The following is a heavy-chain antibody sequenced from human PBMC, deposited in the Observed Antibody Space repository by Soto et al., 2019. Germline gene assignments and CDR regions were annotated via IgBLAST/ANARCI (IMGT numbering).Heavy chain of an antibody. V-gene: IGHV3-30*18. CDR3: AKDRSYRSGSYLVYYYDY. D-gene: IGHD3-10*01. CDR1: GFTFSSYG. Sequence: QVQLVESGGGVVHPGRSLILSCAASGFTFSSYGMHWVRQAPGKGLEWVAVISYDGSNKYYADSVKGRFTISRDNSKNTLYLQMNSLRAEDTAVYYCAKDRSYRSGSYLVYYYDYWGQGTLVTVSS. J-gene: IGHJ4*02. CDR2: ISYDGSNK.